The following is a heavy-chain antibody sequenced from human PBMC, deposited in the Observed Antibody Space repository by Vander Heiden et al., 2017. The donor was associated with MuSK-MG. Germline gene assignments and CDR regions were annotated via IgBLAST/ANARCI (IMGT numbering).Heavy chain of an antibody. CDR3: ARVVVVVWEWIEQNWFDP. CDR2: IIPIFGTA. Sequence: QVQLVQSGAEVKKPGSSVKVSCKASGGTFSSYAISWVRQAPGQGLEWMGGIIPIFGTANYAKKFQGRVTITADKSTSTAYRELSSLRSEETAVYYCARVVVVVWEWIEQNWFDPWGQGTMVTVYS. V-gene: IGHV1-69*06. D-gene: IGHD3-3*01. J-gene: IGHJ5*02. CDR1: GGTFSSYA.